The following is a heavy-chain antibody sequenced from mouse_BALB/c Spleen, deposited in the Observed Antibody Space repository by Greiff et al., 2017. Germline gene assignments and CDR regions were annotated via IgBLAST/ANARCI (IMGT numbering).Heavy chain of an antibody. D-gene: IGHD2-3*01. J-gene: IGHJ3*01. V-gene: IGHV1S53*02. Sequence: VQLQESDAELVKPGASVKISCKASGYTFTDHAIHWVKQKPEQGLEWIGYISPGNGDIKYNEKFKGKATLTADKSSSTAYMQLNSLTSEDSAVYFCNGGWLLPAYWGQGTLVTVSA. CDR3: NGGWLLPAY. CDR1: GYTFTDHA. CDR2: ISPGNGDI.